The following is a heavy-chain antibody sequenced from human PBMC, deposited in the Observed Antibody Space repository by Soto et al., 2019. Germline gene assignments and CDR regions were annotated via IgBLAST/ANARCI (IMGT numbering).Heavy chain of an antibody. CDR3: ATLAVAGTLADY. J-gene: IGHJ4*02. Sequence: QVQLVESGGGVVQPGRSLRLSCAASGFTFSSYGMHWVRQAPGKGLEWVAIIWYDGSNKYYADSVKGRFTISRDNSKNTLYLQMNSLRAEDTAVYYCATLAVAGTLADYRGQGTLVTVSS. V-gene: IGHV3-33*01. D-gene: IGHD6-19*01. CDR2: IWYDGSNK. CDR1: GFTFSSYG.